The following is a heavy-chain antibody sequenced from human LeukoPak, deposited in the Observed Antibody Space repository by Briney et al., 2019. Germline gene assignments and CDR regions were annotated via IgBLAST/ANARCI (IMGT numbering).Heavy chain of an antibody. D-gene: IGHD2-8*01. Sequence: GGSLRPSCAASGFTFSSYSMNWVRQAPGKGLEWVSSISSSSSYIYYADSVKGRFTISRDNAKNSLYLQMNSLRAEDTAVYYCARVRGYCTNSVCQRGNNWFDPWGQGTLVTVSS. CDR2: ISSSSSYI. CDR3: ARVRGYCTNSVCQRGNNWFDP. V-gene: IGHV3-21*01. J-gene: IGHJ5*02. CDR1: GFTFSSYS.